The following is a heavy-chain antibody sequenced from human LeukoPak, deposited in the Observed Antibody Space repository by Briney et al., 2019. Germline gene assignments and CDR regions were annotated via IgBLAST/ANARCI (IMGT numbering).Heavy chain of an antibody. V-gene: IGHV4-59*08. CDR2: IYYRGGT. CDR3: ARGRLIVAPGVYYFEY. J-gene: IGHJ4*02. CDR1: GGSSSSYY. Sequence: SETLALACTGTGGSSSSYYWSWIRQPPGKGLEWIGYIYYRGGTNYNPSLESRVTISGDTSKNEFSLKLTSVTAADTAVYYCARGRLIVAPGVYYFEYWGQGTLVTV. D-gene: IGHD5-12*01.